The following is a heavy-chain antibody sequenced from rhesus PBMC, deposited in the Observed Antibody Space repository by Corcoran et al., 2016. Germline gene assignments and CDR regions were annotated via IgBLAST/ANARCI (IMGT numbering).Heavy chain of an antibody. CDR1: GGSIRGYY. Sequence: QVQLQESGPGLVKPSETLSILFSVYGGSIRGYYWNSTRTPPGEGLEWSGYIGGSSGSNYYNPSLKSRVTISTDKSKKQFSLKLSSVTAADTAVYYCARKRYSGYSRDYFDYWGQGVLVTVSS. J-gene: IGHJ4*01. CDR3: ARKRYSGYSRDYFDY. V-gene: IGHV4-165*02. CDR2: IGGSSGSN. D-gene: IGHD5-24*01.